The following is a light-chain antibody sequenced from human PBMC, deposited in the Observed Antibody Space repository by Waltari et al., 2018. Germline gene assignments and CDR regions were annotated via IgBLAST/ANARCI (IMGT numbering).Light chain of an antibody. CDR2: EVS. CDR3: CSYAGSSTYVV. J-gene: IGLJ2*01. CDR1: SRAVGSYTL. Sequence: QSALTQPASVSGSPGQSITLPCTATSRAVGSYTLLSCYQQHPGKAPKLMIYEVSKRPSGVSNRFSGSKSGNTASLTISGLQAEDEADYYCCSYAGSSTYVVFGGGTKLTVL. V-gene: IGLV2-23*02.